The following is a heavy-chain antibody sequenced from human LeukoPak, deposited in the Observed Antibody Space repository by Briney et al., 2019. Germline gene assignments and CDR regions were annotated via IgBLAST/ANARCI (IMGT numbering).Heavy chain of an antibody. V-gene: IGHV1-69*04. Sequence: SVKVSCKASGGTFSSYAISWVRQAPGQGLEWMGRIIPILGIANYAQTLQGRVTITADKSTSTAYMELSSLRSEDTAVYYCARAEYSSSSGDYWGQGTLVTVSS. D-gene: IGHD6-6*01. CDR2: IIPILGIA. CDR1: GGTFSSYA. CDR3: ARAEYSSSSGDY. J-gene: IGHJ4*02.